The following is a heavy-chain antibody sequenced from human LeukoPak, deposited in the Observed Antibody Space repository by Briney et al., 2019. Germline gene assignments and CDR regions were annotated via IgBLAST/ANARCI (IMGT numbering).Heavy chain of an antibody. Sequence: HAGGSLRLSCAASGFTFSRNAMTWVRQAPGMGQEWVSSVIDSGKDTYYSGYVKGRFTISRDNSKGTLYLQMNSLRVEDTAVYYCAKGVVDRGADCWGQGTLVTVSS. CDR1: GFTFSRNA. D-gene: IGHD2-21*01. V-gene: IGHV3-23*01. CDR2: VIDSGKDT. J-gene: IGHJ4*02. CDR3: AKGVVDRGADC.